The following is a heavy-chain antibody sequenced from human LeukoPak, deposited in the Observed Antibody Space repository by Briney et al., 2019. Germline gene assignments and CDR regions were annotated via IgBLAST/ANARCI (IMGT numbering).Heavy chain of an antibody. CDR3: ARDGEMATNPYYFDY. CDR2: ISSSSSAI. J-gene: IGHJ4*02. Sequence: GGSLRLSCAASGFTFSSYSMNWVRQAPGKGPQWVSYISSSSSAIYYADSVRGRFTISRDNAKNSLYLQMNSLRDEDTAVYYCARDGEMATNPYYFDYWGQGTLVTVSS. V-gene: IGHV3-48*02. CDR1: GFTFSSYS. D-gene: IGHD5-24*01.